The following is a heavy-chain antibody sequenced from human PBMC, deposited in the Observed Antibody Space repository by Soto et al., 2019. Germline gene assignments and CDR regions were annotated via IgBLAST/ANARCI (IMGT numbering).Heavy chain of an antibody. CDR3: AQVSFSAHHFLDH. CDR2: ISSDGNDK. D-gene: IGHD6-6*01. Sequence: QVQLVESGGGVVQPGRSLRLSCAASGFTFSNYGMHWVRQAPGKGLEWVTTISSDGNDKYYAGSVKGRFTISRDNSENTMDLQMNGLKAEDTAVSYCAQVSFSAHHFLDHWGQGALVTVSS. V-gene: IGHV3-30*18. J-gene: IGHJ4*02. CDR1: GFTFSNYG.